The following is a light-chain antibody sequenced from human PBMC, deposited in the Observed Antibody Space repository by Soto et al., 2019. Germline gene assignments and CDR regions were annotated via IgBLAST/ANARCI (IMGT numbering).Light chain of an antibody. J-gene: IGKJ2*01. CDR3: QQRTNWSLYT. CDR2: DAS. CDR1: QSVSSY. V-gene: IGKV3-11*01. Sequence: EIVLTQSPATLSLSPGERATLSCRASQSVSSYLAWYQQKPGQAPRLLIYDASNRATGIPDRFSGSGSGPDFTLTISSLEPEDFAVYYCQQRTNWSLYTFGQGTKLEIK.